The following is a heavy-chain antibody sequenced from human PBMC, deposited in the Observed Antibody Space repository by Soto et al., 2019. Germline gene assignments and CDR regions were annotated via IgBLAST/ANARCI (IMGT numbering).Heavy chain of an antibody. V-gene: IGHV3-30*18. Sequence: GGSLRLSCAASGFTFGRYGMHWVRQAPGKGLEWVAFISYDGSNKYYADSVKGRFTISRDSSKNTLYLQMNSLRAEDTAVYYCAKDYDYGDYATDYWGQGTLVTVSS. J-gene: IGHJ4*02. D-gene: IGHD4-17*01. CDR3: AKDYDYGDYATDY. CDR2: ISYDGSNK. CDR1: GFTFGRYG.